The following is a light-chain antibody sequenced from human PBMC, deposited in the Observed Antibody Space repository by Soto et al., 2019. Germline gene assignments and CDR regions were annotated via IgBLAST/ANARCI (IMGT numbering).Light chain of an antibody. J-gene: IGKJ1*01. CDR2: GAS. CDR3: QQYGRSSRT. CDR1: QSVSSY. Sequence: EIVLTQSPGTLSLSPGERATLSFRASQSVSSYLAWYQQKPGQAPRLLIYGASSRATGIPDRFSGSGSGTDFPLTISRLEPEDFAVYYCQQYGRSSRTFGQGTKGESK. V-gene: IGKV3-20*01.